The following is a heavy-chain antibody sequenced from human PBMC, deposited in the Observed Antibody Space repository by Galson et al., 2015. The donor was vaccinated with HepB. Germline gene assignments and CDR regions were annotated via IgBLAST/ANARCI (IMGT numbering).Heavy chain of an antibody. D-gene: IGHD6-13*01. CDR2: IAQDGSDK. CDR3: ATKGASSSWRTLPFEY. CDR1: GFTFSNYW. J-gene: IGHJ4*02. Sequence: SLRLSCAASGFTFSNYWMSWVRQAPGKGLEWVANIAQDGSDKYYVDSVKGRFTISRDNAKNSVYLQMNSLRAEDTAVYYCATKGASSSWRTLPFEYWGQGTLVTVSS. V-gene: IGHV3-7*03.